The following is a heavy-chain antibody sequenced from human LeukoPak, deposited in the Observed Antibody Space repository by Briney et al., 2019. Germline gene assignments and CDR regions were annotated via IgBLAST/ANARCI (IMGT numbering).Heavy chain of an antibody. CDR3: ARGQYKWFGQRPSNYFDY. Sequence: SETLSLTCAVYGGSFSGYYWSWIRQPPGKGLEWIGETNHSGSTNYNPSLKSRVTISVDTSKNQFSLKLSSVTAADTAVYYCARGQYKWFGQRPSNYFDYWGQGTLVTVSS. J-gene: IGHJ4*02. CDR2: TNHSGST. D-gene: IGHD3-10*01. V-gene: IGHV4-34*01. CDR1: GGSFSGYY.